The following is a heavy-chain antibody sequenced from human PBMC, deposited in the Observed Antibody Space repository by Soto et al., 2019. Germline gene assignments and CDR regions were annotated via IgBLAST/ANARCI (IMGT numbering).Heavy chain of an antibody. J-gene: IGHJ6*02. CDR2: IKSKTDGGTT. Sequence: PGGSLRLSCAASGFTFSNAWMKWVRQAPGKGQEKVGRIKSKTDGGTTDYAAPVKGRFTISRDDSKNTLYLQMNSLKTEDTAVYYCTTDGSQGPVLRYFDWLVGREIYSYYGMDVWGQGTTVTVSS. CDR3: TTDGSQGPVLRYFDWLVGREIYSYYGMDV. V-gene: IGHV3-15*07. CDR1: GFTFSNAW. D-gene: IGHD3-9*01.